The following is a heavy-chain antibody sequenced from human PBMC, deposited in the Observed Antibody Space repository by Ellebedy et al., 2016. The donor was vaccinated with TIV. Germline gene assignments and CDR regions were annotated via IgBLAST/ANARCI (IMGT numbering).Heavy chain of an antibody. CDR2: INHSGST. V-gene: IGHV4-34*01. J-gene: IGHJ5*02. CDR3: ARDRGRRPQTFDP. Sequence: SETLSLXCAVYGGSFSGYYWSWIRQPPGKGLEWIGEINHSGSTNYNPSLKSRVTISVDKSKNQFSLKLSSVTAADTAVYYCARDRGRRPQTFDPWGQGTLVTVSS. CDR1: GGSFSGYY. D-gene: IGHD3-10*01.